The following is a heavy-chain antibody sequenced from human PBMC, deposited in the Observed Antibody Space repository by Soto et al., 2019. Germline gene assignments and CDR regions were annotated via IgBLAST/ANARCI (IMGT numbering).Heavy chain of an antibody. D-gene: IGHD3-10*01. CDR3: ARGRPVPY. J-gene: IGHJ4*02. CDR1: GFTFSSYW. CDR2: VNQDGGEK. V-gene: IGHV3-7*01. Sequence: EVQLVESGGGLVQPGGSLRLSCAASGFTFSSYWMSWVRQAPGKGLEWVANVNQDGGEKFYVDSVKGRFTISRDNAMNSMYLLMNSLRAEDTAVYYCARGRPVPYWGQGTLVTVSS.